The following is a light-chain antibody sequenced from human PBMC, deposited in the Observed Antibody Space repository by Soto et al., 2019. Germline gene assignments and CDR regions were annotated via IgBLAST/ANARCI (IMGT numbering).Light chain of an antibody. CDR3: QHYMKWPHA. V-gene: IGKV3-15*01. CDR2: DAS. CDR1: ESIDNH. J-gene: IGKJ2*01. Sequence: EIVMTQSPATLSVSPGERATLSCRASESIDNHLAWYQQKPGQAPSLLIYDASTRATAIPARFSGIGSGTEFTLTISSLQSEDFAVYHCQHYMKWPHAFGQGTKLEIK.